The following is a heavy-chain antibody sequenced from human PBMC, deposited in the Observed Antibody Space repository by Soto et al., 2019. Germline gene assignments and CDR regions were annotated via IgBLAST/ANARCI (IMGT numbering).Heavy chain of an antibody. CDR1: GFSFSDHN. CDR2: NRNKPNSYTT. CDR3: SIRLPNDAFDI. D-gene: IGHD2-21*01. V-gene: IGHV3-72*01. J-gene: IGHJ3*02. Sequence: EVQLVESGGGLVQPGVSLRLSCTAFGFSFSDHNLDWVRRAPGRGLEWVGRNRNKPNSYTTSYAASVKGRFTISRDDSKNSLYLQMNSLKTEDTAVYYCSIRLPNDAFDIWGQGTMVTVSS.